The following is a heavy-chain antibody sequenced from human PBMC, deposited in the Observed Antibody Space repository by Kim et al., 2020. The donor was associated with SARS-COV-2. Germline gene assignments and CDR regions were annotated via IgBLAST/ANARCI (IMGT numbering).Heavy chain of an antibody. Sequence: GGSLRLSCAVSGFPETNDWMSWVRQAPGKGLEGVAMSKKDGRERYDVDSVRGRFNISRDNAKNSLFLQRPRLTAEDTARYYCASLDTYPRDPWSHSSAPNPWGFWGQVTQVTVSS. CDR2: SKKDGRER. CDR1: GFPETNDW. D-gene: IGHD3-3*01. J-gene: IGHJ4*02. CDR3: ASLDTYPRDPWSHSSAPNPWGF. V-gene: IGHV3-7*01.